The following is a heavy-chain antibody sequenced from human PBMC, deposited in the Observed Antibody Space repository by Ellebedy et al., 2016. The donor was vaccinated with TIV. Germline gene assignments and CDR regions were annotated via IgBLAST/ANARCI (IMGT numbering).Heavy chain of an antibody. CDR1: GFTFSNAW. Sequence: GGSLRLSCAASGFTFSNAWMNWVRQAPGKGLEWVGSIKSKTDGGAADYAAPVKGSFTISIADSKSTLYLQMNSLKTEDTAVYFCTTVYRYNYDSVWGQGTLVTVSS. V-gene: IGHV3-15*01. CDR2: IKSKTDGGAA. D-gene: IGHD5-18*01. J-gene: IGHJ4*02. CDR3: TTVYRYNYDSV.